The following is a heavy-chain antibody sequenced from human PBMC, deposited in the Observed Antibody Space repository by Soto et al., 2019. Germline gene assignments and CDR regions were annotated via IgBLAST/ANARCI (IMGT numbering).Heavy chain of an antibody. Sequence: SETLALACTVSGGCMRSWVDSGSWIRQHPGKGLEGIGYIYYRGSTYYNPSLKSRVTISVDTSKNQFSLKLSSVTAADTAVYYCARVGYYHGSGYNAFNIRGQGTMLTLSS. CDR2: IYYRGST. J-gene: IGHJ3*02. V-gene: IGHV4-31*03. CDR1: GGCMRSWVDS. CDR3: ARVGYYHGSGYNAFNI. D-gene: IGHD3-22*01.